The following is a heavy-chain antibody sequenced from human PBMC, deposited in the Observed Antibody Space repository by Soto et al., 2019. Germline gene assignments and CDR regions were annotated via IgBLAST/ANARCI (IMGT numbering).Heavy chain of an antibody. CDR3: ARDGGRHYDFWSGSADHYYYYGMDV. D-gene: IGHD3-3*01. V-gene: IGHV4-59*01. J-gene: IGHJ6*02. Sequence: ETLSLTCTVSGGSISSYYWSWIRQPPGKGLEWIGYIYYSGSTNYNPSLKSRVTISVDTSKNQFSLKLSSVTAADTAVYYCARDGGRHYDFWSGSADHYYYYGMDVWGQGTTVTVSS. CDR1: GGSISSYY. CDR2: IYYSGST.